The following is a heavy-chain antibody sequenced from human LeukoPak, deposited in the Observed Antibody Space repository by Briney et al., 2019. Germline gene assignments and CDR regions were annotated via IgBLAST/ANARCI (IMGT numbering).Heavy chain of an antibody. V-gene: IGHV4-59*01. Sequence: SETLSLTCTVSGGSISSYYWSWIRQPPGKGLEWIGYIYYSGSTNHNPSLKSRVTISVDTSKNQFSLKLSSVTAADTAVYYCARGTRYSSGWSTGYYGMDVWGQGTTVTVSS. CDR3: ARGTRYSSGWSTGYYGMDV. D-gene: IGHD6-19*01. CDR1: GGSISSYY. CDR2: IYYSGST. J-gene: IGHJ6*02.